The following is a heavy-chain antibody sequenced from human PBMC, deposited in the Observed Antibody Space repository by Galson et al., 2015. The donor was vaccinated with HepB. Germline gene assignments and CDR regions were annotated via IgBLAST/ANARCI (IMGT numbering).Heavy chain of an antibody. Sequence: SLRLSCAASGFTFSDTAMTWVRQAPGKGLEWVSGITGRGDNTFYTDSVKGRFSISRDNPKNMLFLQMSSLRAEDTAIYYCAKGYGIFDRWGQGILVTVSP. CDR2: ITGRGDNT. J-gene: IGHJ4*02. D-gene: IGHD5-18*01. V-gene: IGHV3-23*01. CDR3: AKGYGIFDR. CDR1: GFTFSDTA.